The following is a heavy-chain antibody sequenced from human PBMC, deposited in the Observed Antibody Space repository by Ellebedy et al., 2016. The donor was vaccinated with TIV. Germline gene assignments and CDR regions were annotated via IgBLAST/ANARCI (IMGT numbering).Heavy chain of an antibody. J-gene: IGHJ6*03. CDR2: IYYSGST. CDR1: GGSISSSSYY. V-gene: IGHV4-39*01. Sequence: SETLSLXCTVSGGSISSSSYYWGWIRQPPGKGLEWIGSIYYSGSTYYNPSLKSRVTISVDTSKNQFSLKLSSVTAADTAVYYCARPGYSSSWYLPYYYYYMDVWGKGTTVTVSS. D-gene: IGHD6-13*01. CDR3: ARPGYSSSWYLPYYYYYMDV.